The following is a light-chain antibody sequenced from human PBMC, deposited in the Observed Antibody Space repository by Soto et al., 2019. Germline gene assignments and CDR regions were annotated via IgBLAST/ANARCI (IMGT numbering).Light chain of an antibody. Sequence: EIVMTQSPVTLSVSPGERVTLSCRASQNVNINLAWYQQRPGQAPRVLIYGASNRASGSPDRFSGSGSGTDFTLTISSLEPDDFAVYYCQQYKDWPPLTFGGGTRVEIK. J-gene: IGKJ4*01. CDR1: QNVNIN. V-gene: IGKV3D-15*01. CDR3: QQYKDWPPLT. CDR2: GAS.